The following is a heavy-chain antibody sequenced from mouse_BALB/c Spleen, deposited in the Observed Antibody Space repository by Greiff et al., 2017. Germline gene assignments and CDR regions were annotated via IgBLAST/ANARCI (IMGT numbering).Heavy chain of an antibody. Sequence: EVHLVESGGGLVKPGGSLKLSCAASGFTFSDYYMYWVRQTPEKRLEWVATISDGGSYTYYPDSVKGRFTISRDNAKNNLYLQMSSLKSEDTAMYYCASPYYGNDQAWFAYWGQGTLVTVSA. V-gene: IGHV5-4*02. CDR2: ISDGGSYT. CDR3: ASPYYGNDQAWFAY. D-gene: IGHD2-2*01. J-gene: IGHJ3*01. CDR1: GFTFSDYY.